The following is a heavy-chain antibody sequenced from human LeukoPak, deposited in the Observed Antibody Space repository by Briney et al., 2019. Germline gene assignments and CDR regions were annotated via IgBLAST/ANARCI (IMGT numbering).Heavy chain of an antibody. CDR3: ALRGAGGRVF. J-gene: IGHJ4*02. CDR2: ISGSGDST. CDR1: GFTFINYA. Sequence: PGGSLRLSCAASGFTFINYAMTWVRQAPGKGLEWVSGISGSGDSTYYADSVKGRFTISRDNSKNTLYLQMNSLRVDEDTAVYYCALRGAGGRVFWGQGTLVTVSS. V-gene: IGHV3-23*01. D-gene: IGHD1-26*01.